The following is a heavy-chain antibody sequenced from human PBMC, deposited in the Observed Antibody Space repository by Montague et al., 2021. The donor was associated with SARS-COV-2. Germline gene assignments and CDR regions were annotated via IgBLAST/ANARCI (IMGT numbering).Heavy chain of an antibody. CDR1: GVSVTDYY. V-gene: IGHV4-59*02. CDR3: ARDPHYDGMNGPLDF. Sequence: SETLSLTCTVSGVSVTDYYWSWIRQPPGKGLEWVGDVYYNKGTNYNPSLKSRVAISVDTSKNQFSLRLTSVTAADTALYYCARDPHYDGMNGPLDFWGQGTLVTVSS. CDR2: VYYNKGT. J-gene: IGHJ4*02. D-gene: IGHD3-16*01.